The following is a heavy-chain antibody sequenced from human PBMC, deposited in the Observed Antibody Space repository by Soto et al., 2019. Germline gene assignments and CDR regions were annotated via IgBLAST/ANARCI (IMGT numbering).Heavy chain of an antibody. CDR1: GGSSISGGYY. D-gene: IGHD3-22*01. J-gene: IGHJ4*02. CDR3: ASTHYYDSSGYYRGGYYFDY. Sequence: SETLSLTCTVSGGSSISGGYYWSWIRQHPGKGLEWIGYIYYSGSTYYNPSLKSRVTISVDTSKNQFSLKLSSVTAADTAVYYCASTHYYDSSGYYRGGYYFDYWGQGTLVTVSS. CDR2: IYYSGST. V-gene: IGHV4-31*03.